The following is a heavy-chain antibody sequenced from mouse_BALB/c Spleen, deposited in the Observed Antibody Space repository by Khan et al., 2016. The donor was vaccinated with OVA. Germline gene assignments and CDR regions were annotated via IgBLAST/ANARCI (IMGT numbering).Heavy chain of an antibody. Sequence: DLVKPGASVKLSCKASGYTFTSYWINWIKQRPGQGLEWIGRIAPGSGSTDYNEMFKGKATLTVDTSSSTAYIQFNSLSSEDSAVYFFARKRYYFDYWGQGTTLTVSS. J-gene: IGHJ2*01. CDR1: GYTFTSYW. V-gene: IGHV1S41*01. CDR3: ARKRYYFDY. CDR2: IAPGSGST.